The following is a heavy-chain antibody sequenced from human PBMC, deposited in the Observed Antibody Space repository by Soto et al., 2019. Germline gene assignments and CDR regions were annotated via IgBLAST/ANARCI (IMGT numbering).Heavy chain of an antibody. D-gene: IGHD2-15*01. CDR3: ARDPPYCSGGTCYSVGFDF. V-gene: IGHV3-33*01. CDR1: GFTFSNFG. J-gene: IGHJ4*02. CDR2: IWSDGSTK. Sequence: SLRLSCAASGFTFSNFGMHWVRQAPGKGLEWVTVIWSDGSTKYYSDSVKGRFTISRDNSENTLYLQMNSLRAEDTAVYYCARDPPYCSGGTCYSVGFDFWGQGALVTVSS.